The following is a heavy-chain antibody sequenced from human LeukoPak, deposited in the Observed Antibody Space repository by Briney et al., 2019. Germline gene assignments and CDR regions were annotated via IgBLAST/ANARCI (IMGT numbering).Heavy chain of an antibody. D-gene: IGHD1-26*01. V-gene: IGHV4-34*01. J-gene: IGHJ4*02. Sequence: PSETLSLTCAVYGGSFSGNFWSWVRQPPGKGLEWIGEINHRGNTKYNPSLKSRVTISVDTSKNQFSLRLSSVTAADTAVYYCARVPESVGINYFDSWGQGTQVTVSS. CDR3: ARVPESVGINYFDS. CDR2: INHRGNT. CDR1: GGSFSGNF.